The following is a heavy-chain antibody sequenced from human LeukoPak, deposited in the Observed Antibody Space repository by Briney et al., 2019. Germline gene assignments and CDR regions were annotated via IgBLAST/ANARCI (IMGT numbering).Heavy chain of an antibody. J-gene: IGHJ6*02. Sequence: SETLSLTCAVYGVSFSGYYWSWIRQPPGKGLEWIGEINHSGSTNYNPSLKSRVTISVDTSKNQFSLKLSSVTAANTAVYYCARGPRVYSRYYYYGMDVWGQGTTVTVSS. CDR1: GVSFSGYY. V-gene: IGHV4-34*01. D-gene: IGHD5/OR15-5a*01. CDR2: INHSGST. CDR3: ARGPRVYSRYYYYGMDV.